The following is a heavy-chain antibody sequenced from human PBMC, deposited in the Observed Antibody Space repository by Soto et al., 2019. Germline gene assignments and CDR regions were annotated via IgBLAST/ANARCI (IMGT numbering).Heavy chain of an antibody. J-gene: IGHJ4*02. D-gene: IGHD1-26*01. V-gene: IGHV3-48*04. CDR2: ISSSGSTI. CDR3: AREPIVGATNYYFDY. Sequence: PGGSLRLSCVASGFTFSLYGIHWVRQAPGKGLEWVSYISSSGSTIYYADSVKGRFTISRDNAKNSLYLQMNSLRAEDTAVYYCAREPIVGATNYYFDYWGQGTLVTVSS. CDR1: GFTFSLYG.